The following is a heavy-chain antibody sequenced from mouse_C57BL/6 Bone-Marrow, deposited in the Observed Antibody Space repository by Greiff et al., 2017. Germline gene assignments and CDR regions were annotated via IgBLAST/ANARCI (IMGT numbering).Heavy chain of an antibody. Sequence: QVQLQQPGAELVMPGASVKLSCKASGYTFTSYWMHWVKQRPGQGLEWIGELDPSDSYTNYNQKFKGKSTLTVDKSSSTAYMQLSSLTSEDSAVYYCARTDSNYGWYFDVWGTGTTVTVSS. D-gene: IGHD2-5*01. CDR3: ARTDSNYGWYFDV. J-gene: IGHJ1*03. V-gene: IGHV1-69*01. CDR2: LDPSDSYT. CDR1: GYTFTSYW.